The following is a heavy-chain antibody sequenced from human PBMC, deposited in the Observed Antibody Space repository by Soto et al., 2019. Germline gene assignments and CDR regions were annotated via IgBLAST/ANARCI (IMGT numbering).Heavy chain of an antibody. CDR3: ARGSWEEVTGEWDVEA. Sequence: SQTLSLTCGISGDSVSSNSAGWNWIRQTPSRGLEWLGRTYYKSKWYYTYAASVKSRITVSPDTSKNQFSLQLTSVTPEDTASYRWARGSWEEVTGEWDVEAWVTGTSIT. V-gene: IGHV6-1*01. CDR1: GDSVSSNSAG. CDR2: TYYKSKWYY. J-gene: IGHJ6*03. D-gene: IGHD1-26*01.